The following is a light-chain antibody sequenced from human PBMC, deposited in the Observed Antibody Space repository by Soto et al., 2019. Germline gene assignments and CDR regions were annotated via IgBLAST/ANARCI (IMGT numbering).Light chain of an antibody. J-gene: IGKJ1*01. Sequence: IVMTKCAVPLSESPGERATLSCRASQSVSSNLAWYQQKPGQAPRLLIYGASTRATGIPSRFSGSGSGTEFTLTISSLQSEDFAVYYCQQYNNWPKTFGQGTKVDIK. CDR3: QQYNNWPKT. CDR1: QSVSSN. V-gene: IGKV3-15*01. CDR2: GAS.